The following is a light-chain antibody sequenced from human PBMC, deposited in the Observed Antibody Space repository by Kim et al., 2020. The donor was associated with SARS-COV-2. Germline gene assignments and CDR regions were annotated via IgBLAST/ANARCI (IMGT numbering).Light chain of an antibody. V-gene: IGKV1-39*01. CDR1: QSMSTY. CDR3: QQSYSTPRT. Sequence: ASIGDRVTITCRASQSMSTYLNWYQQEPGKAPKLLIYAAASLQSGVPSRFSGSGSGTDFTLTISSLQPEDFATYYCQQSYSTPRTFGQGTKVDIK. CDR2: AAA. J-gene: IGKJ1*01.